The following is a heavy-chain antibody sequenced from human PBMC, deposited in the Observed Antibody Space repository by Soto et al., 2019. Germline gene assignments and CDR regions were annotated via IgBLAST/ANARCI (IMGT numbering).Heavy chain of an antibody. CDR3: ARPSRFLGYNWNNHNYGMDV. Sequence: AASVKVSCKASGGTFSSYAISWVRQAPGQGLEWMGGIIPIFGTANYAQKFQGRVTITADKSTSTAYMELSSLRSEDTAVYCCARPSRFLGYNWNNHNYGMDVWGQGTTVTVSS. CDR2: IIPIFGTA. V-gene: IGHV1-69*06. D-gene: IGHD1-1*01. J-gene: IGHJ6*02. CDR1: GGTFSSYA.